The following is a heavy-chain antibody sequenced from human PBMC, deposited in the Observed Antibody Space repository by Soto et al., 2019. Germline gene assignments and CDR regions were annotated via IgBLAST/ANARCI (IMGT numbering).Heavy chain of an antibody. CDR3: AREDRCSSTSCYYNYYGMDV. D-gene: IGHD2-2*01. J-gene: IGHJ6*02. CDR1: GGTFSSYA. V-gene: IGHV1-69*06. CDR2: IIPIFGTA. Sequence: GASVKVSCKASGGTFSSYAISCVRQAPGQGLEWMGGIIPIFGTANYAQKFQGRVTITADKSTSTAYMELSSLRSEDTAVYYCAREDRCSSTSCYYNYYGMDVWGQGTTVTVSS.